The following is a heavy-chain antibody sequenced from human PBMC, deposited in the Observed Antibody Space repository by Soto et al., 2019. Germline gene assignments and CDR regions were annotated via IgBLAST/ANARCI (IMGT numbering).Heavy chain of an antibody. J-gene: IGHJ3*02. V-gene: IGHV3-48*03. D-gene: IGHD7-27*01. CDR2: IDRSGSPI. Sequence: EVQLVESGGGLVQPGGSLRLSCAAHGFAITNYEMNWIRQAPGKGLEWVSYIDRSGSPIYYTDFVKGRFTISTDSAKNSLSLQMDSLRAEDTALYYCARDPGTLGSTDAFDIWGQGTVVTVSS. CDR3: ARDPGTLGSTDAFDI. CDR1: GFAITNYE.